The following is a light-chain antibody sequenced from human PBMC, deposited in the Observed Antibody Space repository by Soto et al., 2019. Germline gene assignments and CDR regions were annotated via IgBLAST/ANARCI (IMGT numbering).Light chain of an antibody. J-gene: IGLJ2*01. Sequence: QSVLTQPPLVSAAPGQKVTISCSGRRSNIGNNYVSWYQQLPGTAPKLLIYDNNKRPSGIPDRFSGSKSGTSATLGITGLQTGDEADYYCGTWDSSLSAVVFGGGTKLTVL. CDR1: RSNIGNNY. CDR2: DNN. V-gene: IGLV1-51*01. CDR3: GTWDSSLSAVV.